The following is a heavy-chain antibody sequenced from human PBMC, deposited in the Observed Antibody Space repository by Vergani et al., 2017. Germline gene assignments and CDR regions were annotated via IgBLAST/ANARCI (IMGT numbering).Heavy chain of an antibody. V-gene: IGHV3-30*02. CDR2: IRNDGRNK. D-gene: IGHD3-16*01. CDR3: AKASLYTPPGGGMDV. CDR1: KFTLSNFA. Sequence: QVQLVESGGGVVQPGESLRLSCAASKFTLSNFAMHWVRQAPGKGLEWVAVIRNDGRNKYYADSVKGRFTISRDNFKNTLFLQMNSLRAEDTAVYFCAKASLYTPPGGGMDVWGQGTTVTVSS. J-gene: IGHJ6*02.